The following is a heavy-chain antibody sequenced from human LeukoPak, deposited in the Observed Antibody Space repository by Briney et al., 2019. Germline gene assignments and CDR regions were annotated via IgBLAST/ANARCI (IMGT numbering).Heavy chain of an antibody. CDR2: IYSGGLT. J-gene: IGHJ5*02. V-gene: IGHV3-53*01. CDR3: ARDARKMGSGLDL. CDR1: GFPVSSYY. Sequence: GGSLRLSCAVSGFPVSSYYMTWVRQAPGKGLEWVSIIYSGGLTYYADSVQGRFTISRDESRNSVFLHLNSLRHEDTAVYYCARDARKMGSGLDLWGLGTLVTVSS. D-gene: IGHD3-3*01.